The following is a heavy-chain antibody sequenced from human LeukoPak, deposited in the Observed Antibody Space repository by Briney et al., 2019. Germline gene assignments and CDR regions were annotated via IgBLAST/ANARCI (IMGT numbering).Heavy chain of an antibody. J-gene: IGHJ4*02. CDR3: ARDPYTLLAVGGLFDY. CDR1: GFTFSSYA. Sequence: GGSLRLSCAASGFTFSSYAMHGVRQAPGKGLEWVAVISYDGSNKYYADSVKGRFTISRDNSKNTLYLQMNSLRAEDTAVYYCARDPYTLLAVGGLFDYWGQGTLVTVSS. V-gene: IGHV3-30*04. CDR2: ISYDGSNK. D-gene: IGHD6-19*01.